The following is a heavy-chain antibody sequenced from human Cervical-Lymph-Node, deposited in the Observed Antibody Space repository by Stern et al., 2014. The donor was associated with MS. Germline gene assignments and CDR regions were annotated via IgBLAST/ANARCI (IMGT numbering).Heavy chain of an antibody. D-gene: IGHD3-22*01. Sequence: DQLVESGAEVKKPGSSVKVSCKASGGTFSSYAISWVRQAPGQGLQWMGGIIPIFGTTNYAQKFKGRVTITADESTSTAYMELSSLRSEDTAVYYCARDHSYDSSGYADQWGQGTLVTVSS. V-gene: IGHV1-69*01. CDR3: ARDHSYDSSGYADQ. CDR1: GGTFSSYA. J-gene: IGHJ4*02. CDR2: IIPIFGTT.